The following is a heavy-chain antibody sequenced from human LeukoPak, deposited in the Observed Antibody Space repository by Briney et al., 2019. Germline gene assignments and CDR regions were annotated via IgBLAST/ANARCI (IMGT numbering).Heavy chain of an antibody. CDR3: ARGNPVLRFLEWLSRQGYFDY. CDR1: GGSISSSGYY. J-gene: IGHJ4*02. CDR2: IYYSGST. D-gene: IGHD3-3*01. V-gene: IGHV4-39*07. Sequence: SETLSLTCTVSGGSISSSGYYWGWIRQPPGKGLEWIGSIYYSGSTYYNPSLKSRVTISVDTSKNQFSLKLSSVTAADTAVYYCARGNPVLRFLEWLSRQGYFDYWGQGTLVTVSS.